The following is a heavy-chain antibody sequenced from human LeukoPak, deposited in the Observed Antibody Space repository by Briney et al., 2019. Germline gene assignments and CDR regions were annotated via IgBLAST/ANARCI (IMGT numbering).Heavy chain of an antibody. CDR1: GGSFSGYY. V-gene: IGHV4-59*10. CDR3: ARVDYDSSGYPFDY. J-gene: IGHJ4*02. CDR2: IYTSGST. D-gene: IGHD3-22*01. Sequence: PSETLSLTCAVYGGSFSGYYWSWIRQPAGKGLGWIGRIYTSGSTNYNPSLKSRVTMSVDTSKNQLSLKLSSVTAADTAVYYCARVDYDSSGYPFDYWGQGTLVTVSS.